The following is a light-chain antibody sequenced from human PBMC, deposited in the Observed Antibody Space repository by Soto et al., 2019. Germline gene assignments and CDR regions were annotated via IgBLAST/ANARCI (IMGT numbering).Light chain of an antibody. CDR1: QSVSSS. V-gene: IGKV3-15*01. CDR2: GAS. Sequence: EIVMTQSPATLSVSPGESATLSCRASQSVSSSLAWYQQKPGQAPRLLIYGASTRATGIPARFSGSGSGTEFTLTISSLQSEDYAVYYCHQYNNWPPWTFGQGTRLEIK. J-gene: IGKJ5*01. CDR3: HQYNNWPPWT.